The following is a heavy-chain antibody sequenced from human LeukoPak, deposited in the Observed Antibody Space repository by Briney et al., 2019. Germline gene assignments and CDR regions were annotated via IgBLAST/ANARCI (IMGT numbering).Heavy chain of an antibody. CDR2: IRYDGSNK. CDR1: GFTFSSYG. CDR3: ARDRGVRGGAVNWFDP. D-gene: IGHD3-10*01. J-gene: IGHJ5*02. V-gene: IGHV3-30*02. Sequence: GGSLRLSCAASGFTFSSYGIHWVRQTPGKGLEWVALIRYDGSNKYYADSVKGRFTISRDNAKNSLYLQMNSLRAEDTAVYYCARDRGVRGGAVNWFDPWGQGTLVTVSS.